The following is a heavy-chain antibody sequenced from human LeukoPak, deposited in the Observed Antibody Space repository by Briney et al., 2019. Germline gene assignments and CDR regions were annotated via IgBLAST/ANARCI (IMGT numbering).Heavy chain of an antibody. CDR1: AASIGSYY. J-gene: IGHJ1*01. V-gene: IGHV4-59*01. CDR2: IDYSGNT. D-gene: IGHD3-10*01. CDR3: ARGDCIRGNIHYNAEYFQH. Sequence: PSETRSPTSTVYAASIGSYYWSWIRPPPEKRLEWIGYIDYSGNTHYNPSLKSRVTMSRRTSMRQFFLRLSSVTAAGSHVYFCARGDCIRGNIHYNAEYFQHWGEGILVTVSS.